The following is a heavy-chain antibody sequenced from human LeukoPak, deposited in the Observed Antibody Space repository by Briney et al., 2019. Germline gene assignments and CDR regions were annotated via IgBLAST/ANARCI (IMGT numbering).Heavy chain of an antibody. D-gene: IGHD2-2*01. V-gene: IGHV1-69*01. CDR3: ATGLYSSNTRCRNFPFSY. Sequence: SVKVSCKASGGTFSSYAINWVRQAPGQGLEWMGGIIPIFGTANYAQKFQDRVTITADESTSTAYMELSSLRSEDTAIYYCATGLYSSNTRCRNFPFSYCGQGTLVTVSS. J-gene: IGHJ4*02. CDR2: IIPIFGTA. CDR1: GGTFSSYA.